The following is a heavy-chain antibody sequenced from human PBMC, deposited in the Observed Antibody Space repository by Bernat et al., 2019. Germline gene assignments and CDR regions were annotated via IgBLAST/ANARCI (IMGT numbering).Heavy chain of an antibody. CDR1: GFTFSNYV. CDR2: ISDGRI. D-gene: IGHD3-10*01. CDR3: AKGRFPGSGSYYNSFDY. J-gene: IGHJ4*02. V-gene: IGHV3-23*04. Sequence: EVQLVESGGGLVQPGGSLRLSCAASGFTFSNYVMSWVRQAPGKGLDWVSLISDGRIYYADSVKGRFTISRDNSKNNLYLQMNNLRAEDTAVYFCAKGRFPGSGSYYNSFDYWGQGTLVTVSS.